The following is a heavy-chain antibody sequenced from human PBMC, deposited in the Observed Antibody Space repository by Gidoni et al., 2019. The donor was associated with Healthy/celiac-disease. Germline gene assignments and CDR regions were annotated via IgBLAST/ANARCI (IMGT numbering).Heavy chain of an antibody. J-gene: IGHJ2*01. CDR1: GFTFSSYS. Sequence: EVQLVASGGGLVKPGGSLRLSCAASGFTFSSYSMNWVRQAPGTGLEWVSSSSSSSSYIYYADSVKGRFTISRDNAKNSLYLQMNSLRAEDTAVYYCARDLSLGYFDLWGRGTLVTVSS. CDR2: SSSSSSYI. V-gene: IGHV3-21*01. CDR3: ARDLSLGYFDL.